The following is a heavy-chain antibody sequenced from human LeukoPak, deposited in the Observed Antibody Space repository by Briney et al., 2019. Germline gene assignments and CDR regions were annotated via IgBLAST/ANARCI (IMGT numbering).Heavy chain of an antibody. CDR3: ARVLGYNWNYVAFDI. V-gene: IGHV1-18*01. Sequence: ASVKVSCKASGYTFTSYGISWVRQAPGQGLEWMGWISAYNGNTNYAQKLQGRVTMTTDTSTSTAYMELRSLRSDDTAVYYCARVLGYNWNYVAFDIWGQGTMATVSS. CDR2: ISAYNGNT. J-gene: IGHJ3*02. D-gene: IGHD1-7*01. CDR1: GYTFTSYG.